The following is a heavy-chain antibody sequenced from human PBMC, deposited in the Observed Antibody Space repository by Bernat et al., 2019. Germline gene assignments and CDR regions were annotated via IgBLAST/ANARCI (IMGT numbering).Heavy chain of an antibody. Sequence: EVQLVESGGGLVQPGGSLRLSCAASGFTFSSFAMTWVRQAPGKGLEWVSVISGSDGSTYYADSVKGRFTISRDNSKNTLYLQMNSLRAEDTAVYYCAREGSSGWYVGSYYYYGMDVWGQGTTVTVSS. CDR1: GFTFSSFA. J-gene: IGHJ6*02. V-gene: IGHV3-23*04. CDR2: ISGSDGST. D-gene: IGHD6-19*01. CDR3: AREGSSGWYVGSYYYYGMDV.